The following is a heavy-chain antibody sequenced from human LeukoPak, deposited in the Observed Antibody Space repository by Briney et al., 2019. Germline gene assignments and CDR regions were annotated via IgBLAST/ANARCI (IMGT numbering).Heavy chain of an antibody. CDR1: GYTFTDYY. J-gene: IGHJ4*02. CDR2: INPYSGGT. Sequence: GASVKVSCKASGYTFTDYYMHWVRQAPGQGLEWMGWINPYSGGTNYAQKFQGRVTMTRDTLISTAYIELSRLRSDDTAVYYCASAISLVVPGFDYWGQGTLVTVSS. V-gene: IGHV1-2*02. CDR3: ASAISLVVPGFDY. D-gene: IGHD2-15*01.